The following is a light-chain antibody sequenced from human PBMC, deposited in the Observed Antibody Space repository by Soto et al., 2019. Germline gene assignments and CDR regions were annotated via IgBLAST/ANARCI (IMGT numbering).Light chain of an antibody. CDR3: AAWDDSLSGPV. CDR2: SNN. CDR1: TSNIGSNY. Sequence: QAVVTQPPSASGTPGQRVTVSCSGSTSNIGSNYVNWYQQLPGTAPKLLIYSNNQRPSGVPDRFSGSKSGTSASLVISGLRSEDEADYYCAAWDDSLSGPVFGGGTKLTVL. V-gene: IGLV1-47*02. J-gene: IGLJ2*01.